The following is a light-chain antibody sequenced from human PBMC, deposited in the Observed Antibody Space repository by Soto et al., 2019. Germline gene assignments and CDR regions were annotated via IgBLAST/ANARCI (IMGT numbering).Light chain of an antibody. J-gene: IGLJ3*02. Sequence: QSVLTQPPSVSEAPGQRVTLSCTGNTSNLGAGYDVHWYQQLPGAAPKLVIFGNRNRPSGVPERFSGSKSGTSASLAITGLQAEDEADYYCQAYDYSLTASVFGGGTKLTVL. CDR3: QAYDYSLTASV. CDR2: GNR. CDR1: TSNLGAGYD. V-gene: IGLV1-40*01.